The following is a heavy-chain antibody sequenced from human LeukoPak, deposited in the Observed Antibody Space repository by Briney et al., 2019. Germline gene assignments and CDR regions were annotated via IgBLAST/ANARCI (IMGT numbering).Heavy chain of an antibody. CDR3: ARVGGYSYGLFDP. V-gene: IGHV4-59*12. D-gene: IGHD5-18*01. J-gene: IGHJ5*02. Sequence: SETLSLTCTVSGGSISSYYWSWIRQPPGKGLEWIGYIYYSGSTNYNPSLKSRVTISVDTSKNQFSLKLSSVTAADTAVYYCARVGGYSYGLFDPWGQGTLVTVSS. CDR1: GGSISSYY. CDR2: IYYSGST.